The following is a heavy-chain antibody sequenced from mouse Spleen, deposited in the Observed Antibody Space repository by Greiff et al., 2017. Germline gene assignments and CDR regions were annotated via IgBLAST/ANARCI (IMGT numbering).Heavy chain of an antibody. CDR1: GYTFTSSW. CDR3: ARSGDYDGAWFAY. J-gene: IGHJ3*01. V-gene: IGHV1S130*01. Sequence: QVQLQQSGSVLVRPGASVKLSCKASGYTFTSSWMHWAKQRPGQGLEWIGEIHPNSGNTNYNEKFKGKATLTVDTSSSTAYVDRSSLTSEDSAVYYCARSGDYDGAWFAYWGQGTLVTVSA. CDR2: IHPNSGNT. D-gene: IGHD2-4*01.